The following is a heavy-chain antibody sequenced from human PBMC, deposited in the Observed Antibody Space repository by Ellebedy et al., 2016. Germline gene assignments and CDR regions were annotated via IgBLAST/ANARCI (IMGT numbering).Heavy chain of an antibody. CDR1: GGSIRSYF. Sequence: SETLSLTCTVSGGSIRSYFWSWIRQSPGKRLEWIGYIYYSGSTNYNPSLKNRVTMSVDMSRNKFSLNLRSVTAADTAVYYCARAEFQLFDYWGQGAPVTVSS. D-gene: IGHD1-1*01. CDR2: IYYSGST. J-gene: IGHJ4*02. CDR3: ARAEFQLFDY. V-gene: IGHV4-59*01.